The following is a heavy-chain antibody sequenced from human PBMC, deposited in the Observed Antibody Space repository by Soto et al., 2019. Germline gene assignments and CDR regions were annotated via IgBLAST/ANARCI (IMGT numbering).Heavy chain of an antibody. D-gene: IGHD2-8*01. V-gene: IGHV3-48*02. CDR1: GFTFSRHS. Sequence: EVQLVESGGGLVQPGGSLRLACAASGFTFSRHSMNWVRQAPGKGLEWVSYLSGSSTTIYYADSVKGRFTITRDNAKNSLYLQESSLRDEDTAVYCCARVSVIARVYDIWGQGTLVTVSS. CDR2: LSGSSTTI. J-gene: IGHJ4*02. CDR3: ARVSVIARVYDI.